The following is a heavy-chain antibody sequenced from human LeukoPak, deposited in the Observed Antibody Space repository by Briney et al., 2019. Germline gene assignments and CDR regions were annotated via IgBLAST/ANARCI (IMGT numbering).Heavy chain of an antibody. CDR1: GFTFSSYA. D-gene: IGHD5-12*01. J-gene: IGHJ4*02. CDR2: ISGSGGRT. CDR3: AKDSASGYPYYFDC. V-gene: IGHV3-23*01. Sequence: GGSLTLSCAASGFTFSSYARSWVRQAPGKGLEWGSAISGSGGRTYEADSVKGGSTISRDNSKNALYLQMNSLRAEDTAVYYCAKDSASGYPYYFDCWGQGTLVTVSS.